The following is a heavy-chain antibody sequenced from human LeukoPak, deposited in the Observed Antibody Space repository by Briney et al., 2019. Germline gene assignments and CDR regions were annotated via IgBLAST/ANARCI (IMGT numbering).Heavy chain of an antibody. CDR1: GFTFSRYA. CDR2: ISSSSSYI. Sequence: SGGSLRLSCAASGFTFSRYAMSWVRQAPGKGLEWVSSISSSSSYIYYADSVKGRFTISRDNAKNSLYLQMNSLRAEDTAVYYCASSIVGATYRDYWGQGTLVTVSS. D-gene: IGHD1-26*01. J-gene: IGHJ4*02. V-gene: IGHV3-21*01. CDR3: ASSIVGATYRDY.